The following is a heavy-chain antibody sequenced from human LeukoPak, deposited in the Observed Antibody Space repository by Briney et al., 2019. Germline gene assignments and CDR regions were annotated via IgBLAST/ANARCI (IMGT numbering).Heavy chain of an antibody. J-gene: IGHJ4*02. Sequence: GGSLRLSCAASGFTFSSYAMSWVRQAPGKGLEWVSAISGSGGSTYYADSVKGRFTISRDNSKNTLYLQMNSLRAEDTAVYHCAKAPGYSSGWYSRYWGQGTLVTVSS. CDR3: AKAPGYSSGWYSRY. CDR2: ISGSGGST. V-gene: IGHV3-23*01. D-gene: IGHD6-19*01. CDR1: GFTFSSYA.